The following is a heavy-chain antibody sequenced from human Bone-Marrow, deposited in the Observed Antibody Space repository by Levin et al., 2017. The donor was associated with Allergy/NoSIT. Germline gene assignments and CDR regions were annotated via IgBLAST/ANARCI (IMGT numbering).Heavy chain of an antibody. D-gene: IGHD2-2*01. CDR2: IYYSGST. J-gene: IGHJ5*01. CDR1: GASISSFY. CDR3: ARQAVPAAMNGFDS. V-gene: IGHV4-59*08. Sequence: GSLRLSCTVSGASISSFYWSWIRQPPGKGLEWIGYIYYSGSTNYSPSLKSRVSMSADMSRNQVYLTMSSVTAADTAVYYCARQAVPAAMNGFDSWGQGTLDTVSS.